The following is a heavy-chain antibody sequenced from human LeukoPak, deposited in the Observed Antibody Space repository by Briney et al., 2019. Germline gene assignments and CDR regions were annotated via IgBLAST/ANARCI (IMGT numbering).Heavy chain of an antibody. V-gene: IGHV3-11*04. D-gene: IGHD1-26*01. CDR3: ARDLWELLLSGTGDAFDI. Sequence: GGSLRLSCAASGFTFSDYNMRWIRQAPGKGLEWVSSISRSGSTKYYADSVKGRFTISRDNAKNSLFLQMNSLRAEDTAVYYCARDLWELLLSGTGDAFDIWGQGTMVTVSS. CDR2: ISRSGSTK. J-gene: IGHJ3*02. CDR1: GFTFSDYN.